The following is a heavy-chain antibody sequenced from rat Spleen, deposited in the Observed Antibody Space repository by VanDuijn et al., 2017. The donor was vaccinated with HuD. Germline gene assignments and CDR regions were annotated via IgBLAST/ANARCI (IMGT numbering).Heavy chain of an antibody. Sequence: EVQLVESGGGLVQPGRSLKLSCAASGFTFSNYGMHWIRQAPTKGLEWVATISHDGSSTYHRDSVKGRFTISKDNAKSTLYLQMDSLRSEDTATYYCARGVTTKCVMDAWGQGASVTVSS. D-gene: IGHD1-5*01. CDR3: ARGVTTKCVMDA. CDR2: ISHDGSST. V-gene: IGHV5-19*01. J-gene: IGHJ4*01. CDR1: GFTFSNYG.